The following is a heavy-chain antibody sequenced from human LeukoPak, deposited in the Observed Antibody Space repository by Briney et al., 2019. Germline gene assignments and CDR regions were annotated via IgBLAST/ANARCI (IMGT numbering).Heavy chain of an antibody. CDR2: VYYIGST. J-gene: IGHJ3*02. Sequence: SETLSLTCTVSGDAISGSSDYWGGIRQPPGKGLEWIGSVYYIGSTFYSPSLRGRVTISVDTSKNQFSLRLSSVTAEDTAVYYCARQRAFDIWGQGTTVIVSS. CDR3: ARQRAFDI. CDR1: GDAISGSSDY. V-gene: IGHV4-39*01.